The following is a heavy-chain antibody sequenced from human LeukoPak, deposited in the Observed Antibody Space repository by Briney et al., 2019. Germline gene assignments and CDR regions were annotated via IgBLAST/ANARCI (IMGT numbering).Heavy chain of an antibody. J-gene: IGHJ4*02. CDR2: INPNSGGT. CDR3: ARDENCSSTSCYLGY. CDR1: GYTFTGYY. V-gene: IGHV1-2*04. D-gene: IGHD2-2*01. Sequence: ASVKVSCKASGYTFTGYYMHWVRQAPGQGLEWMGWINPNSGGTNYAQKFQGWVTMTRDTSISTAYMELCRLRSDDTAVYYCARDENCSSTSCYLGYWGQGTLVTVSS.